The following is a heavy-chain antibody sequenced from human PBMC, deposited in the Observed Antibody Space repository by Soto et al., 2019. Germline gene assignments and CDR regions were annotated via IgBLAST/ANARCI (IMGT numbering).Heavy chain of an antibody. CDR3: AMDGRSSSYDY. D-gene: IGHD6-13*01. CDR2: IIPNFGTP. Sequence: QVVLVQSGAEVKKPGSSVKVSCKSSGGTFSSYGINWVRQAPGQGPEWMGMIIPNFGTPKYAQKFQGRVTITAHESTRTAYMELSSLRSEDTAFYYCAMDGRSSSYDYWGQGTLVTVSS. V-gene: IGHV1-69*18. J-gene: IGHJ4*02. CDR1: GGTFSSYG.